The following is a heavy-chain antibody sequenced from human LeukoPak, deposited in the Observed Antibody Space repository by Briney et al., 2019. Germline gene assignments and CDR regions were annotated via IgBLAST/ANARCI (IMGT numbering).Heavy chain of an antibody. CDR3: ASSLSSSSWCPDY. V-gene: IGHV1-69*13. J-gene: IGHJ4*02. CDR1: GGTFSSYA. Sequence: SVKVSCKASGGTFSSYAISWVRRPPGQGLGWRGGIIPIFGTANYAQKFQGRVTITADESTSTAYMELSSLRSEDTAVYYCASSLSSSSWCPDYWGQGTLVTVSS. D-gene: IGHD6-13*01. CDR2: IIPIFGTA.